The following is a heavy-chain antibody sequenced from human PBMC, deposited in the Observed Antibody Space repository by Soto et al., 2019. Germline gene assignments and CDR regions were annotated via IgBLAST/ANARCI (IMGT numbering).Heavy chain of an antibody. CDR2: IYIGGAT. V-gene: IGHV3-53*01. Sequence: PGESLKISCAVSGFTVTDHYVNWVRQAPGKGLEWVSVIYIGGATYYRDSVQGRFTLSRDPSDNSVSLHMNNLTVADTAVYFCAIGFQRADHWGLGTLVTVSS. D-gene: IGHD6-25*01. CDR3: AIGFQRADH. CDR1: GFTVTDHY. J-gene: IGHJ5*02.